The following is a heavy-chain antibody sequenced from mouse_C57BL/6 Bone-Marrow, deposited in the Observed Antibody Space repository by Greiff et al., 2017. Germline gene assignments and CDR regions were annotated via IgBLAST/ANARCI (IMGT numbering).Heavy chain of an antibody. J-gene: IGHJ2*01. V-gene: IGHV1-20*01. CDR1: GYSFTGYF. Sequence: EVKLVESGPELVKPGDSVKISCKASGYSFTGYFMNWVMQSHGKSLEWIGRINPYNGDTFYNQKFKGKATLTVDTSSSTAHMELRSLTSEDSAVYYCARSPFTTVVATDYFDYWGQGTTLTVSS. D-gene: IGHD1-1*01. CDR3: ARSPFTTVVATDYFDY. CDR2: INPYNGDT.